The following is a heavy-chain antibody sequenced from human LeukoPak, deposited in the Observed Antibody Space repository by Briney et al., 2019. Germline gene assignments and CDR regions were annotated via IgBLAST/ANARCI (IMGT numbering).Heavy chain of an antibody. Sequence: GGSRRLSCAASGFIFSDYTMSWVRQAPGKGLEWVSAISTGGDDTNYADSVKGRFTSSKDSSKNTLSLHINSLRAEDTAIYYCARSSRSWGVFDIWGQGTMVTVSS. J-gene: IGHJ3*02. V-gene: IGHV3-23*01. CDR3: ARSSRSWGVFDI. CDR1: GFIFSDYT. CDR2: ISTGGDDT. D-gene: IGHD7-27*01.